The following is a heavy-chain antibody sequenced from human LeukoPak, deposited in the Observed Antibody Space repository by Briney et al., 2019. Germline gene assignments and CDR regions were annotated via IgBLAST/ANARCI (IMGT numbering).Heavy chain of an antibody. Sequence: GGSLSLSCAASGFTVSDNYMTWVRQAAEKGLEWVSSIYSAGATHYAESLKGRFTISRDNSKNTLYLQMNSLRAEDMAVYYCARIEWERLGRAFDIRGQGTMVTVSS. D-gene: IGHD1-26*01. V-gene: IGHV3-53*01. CDR1: GFTVSDNY. J-gene: IGHJ3*02. CDR2: IYSAGAT. CDR3: ARIEWERLGRAFDI.